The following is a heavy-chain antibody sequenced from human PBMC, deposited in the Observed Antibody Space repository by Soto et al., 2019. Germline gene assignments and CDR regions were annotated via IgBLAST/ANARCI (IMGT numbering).Heavy chain of an antibody. J-gene: IGHJ4*02. Sequence: QVQLQQWGAGLLKPSETLSLTCAVYGGSFSGYYWSWIRQPPGKGLEWIGEINHSGSTNYNPSLKSRVTISVDTSKNQFSLKLSSVTAADTAVYYCARGPPRSSGYYYLFDYWGQGTLVTVSS. CDR3: ARGPPRSSGYYYLFDY. D-gene: IGHD3-22*01. CDR1: GGSFSGYY. CDR2: INHSGST. V-gene: IGHV4-34*01.